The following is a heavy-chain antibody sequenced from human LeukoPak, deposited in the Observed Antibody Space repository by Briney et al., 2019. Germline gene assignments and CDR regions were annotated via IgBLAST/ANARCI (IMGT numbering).Heavy chain of an antibody. J-gene: IGHJ6*03. CDR3: ARGRIHSYGYPYYYYYMDV. Sequence: SETLSLTCAVYGGSFSGYYWSWIRQPPGKGLEWIGEINHSGSTNYNPSLKSRVTISVDTSKNQFSLKLSSVTAADTAVYYCARGRIHSYGYPYYYYYMDVWGKGTTVIVSS. CDR1: GGSFSGYY. V-gene: IGHV4-34*01. D-gene: IGHD5-18*01. CDR2: INHSGST.